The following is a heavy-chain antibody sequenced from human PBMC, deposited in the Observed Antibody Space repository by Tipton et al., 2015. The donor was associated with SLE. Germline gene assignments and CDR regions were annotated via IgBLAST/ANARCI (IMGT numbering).Heavy chain of an antibody. J-gene: IGHJ4*02. CDR2: INPSGGST. CDR3: ARERGGGYLDY. D-gene: IGHD2-15*01. Sequence: VQLVQSGPEVKKPGASVKVSCKASGYTFTSYYMHWVRQAPGQGLEWMGIINPSGGSTSYAQKFQGRVTMTRDTSTSTAYMELSSLRSEDTAVYYCARERGGGYLDYWGQGTLVTVSS. V-gene: IGHV1-46*01. CDR1: GYTFTSYY.